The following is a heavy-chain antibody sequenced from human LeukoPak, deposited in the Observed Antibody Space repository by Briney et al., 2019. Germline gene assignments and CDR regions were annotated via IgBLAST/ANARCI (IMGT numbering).Heavy chain of an antibody. D-gene: IGHD2-15*01. CDR1: GGSISSSSYY. V-gene: IGHV4-39*07. CDR3: ARGPGYCSGGSCYPFDY. Sequence: SETLSLTCTVSGGSISSSSYYWGWIRQPRGKGLEWIGSIYYSGSTYYNPSLKSRVTISVDTSKNQSSLKLSSVTAADTAVYYCARGPGYCSGGSCYPFDYWGQGTLVTVSS. CDR2: IYYSGST. J-gene: IGHJ4*02.